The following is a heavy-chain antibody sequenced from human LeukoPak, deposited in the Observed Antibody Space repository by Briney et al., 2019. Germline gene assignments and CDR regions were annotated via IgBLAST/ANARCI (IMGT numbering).Heavy chain of an antibody. D-gene: IGHD2-2*01. CDR3: ARDGVTSTIVY. J-gene: IGHJ4*02. CDR1: DFSFINNW. V-gene: IGHV3-7*01. Sequence: GGSLRLSCTVSDFSFINNWMSWVRQAPGKGLQWVANIKEDGSREYYVDSVKGRFTISRDNAKKSLYLQMNSLRVEDTAVYYCARDGVTSTIVYWGQGTLVTVSS. CDR2: IKEDGSRE.